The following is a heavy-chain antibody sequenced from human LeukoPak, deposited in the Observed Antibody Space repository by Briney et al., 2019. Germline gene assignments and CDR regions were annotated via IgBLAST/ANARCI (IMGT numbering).Heavy chain of an antibody. Sequence: PSETLSLTCTVSGGSLSSYYWSWVRQPAAKGLEWIGRIYTSGSTNYNPSLKSRVTMSVDTSKNQFSLKLSSVTAADTAVYYCARASITMIVEDAFDIWGQGTMVTVSS. V-gene: IGHV4-4*07. CDR3: ARASITMIVEDAFDI. J-gene: IGHJ3*02. D-gene: IGHD3-22*01. CDR1: GGSLSSYY. CDR2: IYTSGST.